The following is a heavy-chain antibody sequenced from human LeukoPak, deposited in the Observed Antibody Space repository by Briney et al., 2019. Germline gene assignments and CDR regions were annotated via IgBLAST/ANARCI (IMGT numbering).Heavy chain of an antibody. J-gene: IGHJ4*02. Sequence: PGGSLRLSCAASGFTFDNYSMNWVRQTPGKGLEWVAIISRDGCSKYYGDSAKGRFTISRDNGKNSLYLQMNSLTSEDTALYYCAKDSRRGGFFSDWGQGTLVTGSS. V-gene: IGHV3-43*01. CDR2: ISRDGCSK. CDR1: GFTFDNYS. D-gene: IGHD3-10*01. CDR3: AKDSRRGGFFSD.